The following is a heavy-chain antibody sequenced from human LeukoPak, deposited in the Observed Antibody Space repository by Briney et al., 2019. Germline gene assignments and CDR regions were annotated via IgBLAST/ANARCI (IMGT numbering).Heavy chain of an antibody. D-gene: IGHD2-21*02. V-gene: IGHV3-9*01. J-gene: IGHJ4*02. CDR2: ISWNSGSI. CDR1: GFTFDDYA. CDR3: ARDENPTGGDSLLDY. Sequence: GGSLRLSCAASGFTFDDYAMHWVRQAPGKGLEWVSGISWNSGSIGYADSVKGRFTISRDNAKNSLYLQMNSLRAEDTAVYYCARDENPTGGDSLLDYWGQGTLVTVSS.